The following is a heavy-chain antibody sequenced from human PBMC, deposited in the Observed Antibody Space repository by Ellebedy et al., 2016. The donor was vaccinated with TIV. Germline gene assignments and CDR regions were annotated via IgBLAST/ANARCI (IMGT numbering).Heavy chain of an antibody. CDR1: AYSFSSYG. CDR3: ARHVSGWRFDL. Sequence: AASAKVSCKASAYSFSSYGLSWVRQAPGQGLEWMGAISAYSGNANYAQKFQGRLTMTTDTSASTAYMELRSLTSDDTAVYYCARHVSGWRFDLWGQGTLVTVSS. D-gene: IGHD6-19*01. J-gene: IGHJ5*02. V-gene: IGHV1-18*01. CDR2: ISAYSGNA.